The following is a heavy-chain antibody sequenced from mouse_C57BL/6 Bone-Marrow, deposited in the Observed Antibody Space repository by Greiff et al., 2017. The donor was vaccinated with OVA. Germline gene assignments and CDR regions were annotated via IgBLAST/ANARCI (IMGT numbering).Heavy chain of an antibody. Sequence: EVKLVESGGGLVQSGRSLRLSCATSGFTFSDFYMEWVRQAPGKGLEWIAASRNKANDYTTAYSASVKGRFIVSRDTSQSILYLQMNALRAEDTAMYYCARDDSSGYSAMDYWGQGTSVTVSS. D-gene: IGHD3-2*02. CDR1: GFTFSDFY. CDR3: ARDDSSGYSAMDY. CDR2: SRNKANDYTT. J-gene: IGHJ4*01. V-gene: IGHV7-1*01.